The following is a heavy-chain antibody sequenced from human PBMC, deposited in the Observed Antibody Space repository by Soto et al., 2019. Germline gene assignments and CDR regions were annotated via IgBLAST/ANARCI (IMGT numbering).Heavy chain of an antibody. CDR3: ARGLLNNWFDP. CDR1: WGSIINRGCC. V-gene: IGHV4-30-4*08. J-gene: IGHJ5*02. D-gene: IGHD3-10*01. Sequence: SLPPPLPWTVSWGSIINRGCCWSMNRQPPGKGLEWIGYIYYSGSTYYNPSLKSRVTISVDTSKNQFSLKLSSVTAADTAVYYCARGLLNNWFDPWGQGTLVTVSS. CDR2: IYYSGST.